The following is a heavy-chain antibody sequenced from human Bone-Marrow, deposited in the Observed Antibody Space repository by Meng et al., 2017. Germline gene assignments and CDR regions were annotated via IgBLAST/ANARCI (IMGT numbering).Heavy chain of an antibody. CDR1: GYTFTSYY. CDR3: AKRDGSGYNYFDY. J-gene: IGHJ4*02. Sequence: ASVKVSCKALGYTFTSYYMHWVRQDPGQGLEWMGIINPSGGATSYAQKFQGRVTMTRDTSTSTVYMELNSLRSEDTAVYYCAKRDGSGYNYFDYWGQGTLVTVSS. CDR2: INPSGGAT. V-gene: IGHV1-46*01. D-gene: IGHD3-22*01.